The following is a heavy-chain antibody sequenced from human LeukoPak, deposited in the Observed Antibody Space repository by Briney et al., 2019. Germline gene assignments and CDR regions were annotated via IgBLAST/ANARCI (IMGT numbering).Heavy chain of an antibody. CDR3: TSREDWLGSDAFDI. D-gene: IGHD3-9*01. CDR2: ISGSGGST. CDR1: GFTFSSYA. J-gene: IGHJ3*02. Sequence: PGGSLRLSCAASGFTFSSYAMSWVRQAPGKGLEWVSAISGSGGSTYYADSVKGRFTISRDNSKNTLYLQMNSLRTEDTAVYYCTSREDWLGSDAFDIWGQGTMVTVSS. V-gene: IGHV3-23*01.